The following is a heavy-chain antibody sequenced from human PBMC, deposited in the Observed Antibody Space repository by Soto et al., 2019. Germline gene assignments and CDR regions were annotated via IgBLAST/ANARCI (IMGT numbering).Heavy chain of an antibody. Sequence: PSETLSLTCAVSGGSISSGGYSWSWIRQPPGKGLEWIGYTYHSGSTYYNPSLKSRVTISVDRSKNQFSLKLSSVTAADTAVYYCARRGGEYYFDSWGQGTLVTVSS. J-gene: IGHJ4*02. D-gene: IGHD3-10*01. CDR2: TYHSGST. CDR1: GGSISSGGYS. CDR3: ARRGGEYYFDS. V-gene: IGHV4-30-2*01.